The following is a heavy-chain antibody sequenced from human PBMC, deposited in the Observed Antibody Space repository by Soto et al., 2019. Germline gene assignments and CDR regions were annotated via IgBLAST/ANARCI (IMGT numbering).Heavy chain of an antibody. CDR1: GGTFSSYA. J-gene: IGHJ6*02. CDR3: ARGQDIVVVPAAMSPYYYGMDV. CDR2: IIPIFGTA. Sequence: GASVKVSCKASGGTFSSYAISWVRQAPGQGLEWMGGIIPIFGTANYAQKFQGRVTITADESTSTAYMELSSLRSEDTAVYYCARGQDIVVVPAAMSPYYYGMDVWGQGTTVTVSS. V-gene: IGHV1-69*13. D-gene: IGHD2-2*01.